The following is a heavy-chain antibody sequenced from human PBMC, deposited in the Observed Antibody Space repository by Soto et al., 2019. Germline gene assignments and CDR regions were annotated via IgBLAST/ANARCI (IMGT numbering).Heavy chain of an antibody. CDR1: GGSISSHY. J-gene: IGHJ6*02. D-gene: IGHD5-12*01. Sequence: PSETLSLTCTVSGGSISSHYWGWIRLPAGKGLEWIGRVYTTGGTDYNPSLKRRVTISIDTSKNKFSLRLSSVTAADTAVYYCARDRSDYAHYYYYGMDVWGQGTTVTVSS. V-gene: IGHV4-4*07. CDR2: VYTTGGT. CDR3: ARDRSDYAHYYYYGMDV.